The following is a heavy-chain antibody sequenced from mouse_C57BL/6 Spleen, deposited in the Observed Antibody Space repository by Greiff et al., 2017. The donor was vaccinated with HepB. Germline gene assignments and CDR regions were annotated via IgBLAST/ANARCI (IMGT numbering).Heavy chain of an antibody. CDR1: GYAFSSSW. CDR2: IYPGDGDT. Sequence: LQESGPELVKPGASVKISCKASGYAFSSSWMNWVKQRPGKGLEWIGRIYPGDGDTNYNGKFKGKATLTADKSSSTAYMQLSSLTSEDSAVYFCAREGDYGSSYAPFAYWGQGTLVTVSA. CDR3: AREGDYGSSYAPFAY. J-gene: IGHJ3*01. D-gene: IGHD1-1*01. V-gene: IGHV1-82*01.